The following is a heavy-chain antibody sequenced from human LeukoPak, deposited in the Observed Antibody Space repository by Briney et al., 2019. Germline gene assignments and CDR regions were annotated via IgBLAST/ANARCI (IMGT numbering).Heavy chain of an antibody. J-gene: IGHJ4*02. CDR3: ARVGLSSSWFRIDY. D-gene: IGHD6-13*01. Sequence: GGSLRLSCAASGFTFSSYSMNWVRQAPGKGLEWVSSISSSSSYIYYADSEKGRFTISRDNAKNSLYLQMNSLRAEDTAVYYCARVGLSSSWFRIDYWGQGTLVTVSS. CDR1: GFTFSSYS. CDR2: ISSSSSYI. V-gene: IGHV3-21*01.